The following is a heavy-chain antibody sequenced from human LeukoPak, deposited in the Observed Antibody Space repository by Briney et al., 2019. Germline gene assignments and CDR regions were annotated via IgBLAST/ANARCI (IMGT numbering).Heavy chain of an antibody. J-gene: IGHJ3*02. D-gene: IGHD2-15*01. Sequence: PGGSLRLSCADSGFTFSSYWMHWVRQAPGKGLVWVSRINSDESSTSYADSVKGRFTISRDNAKNTLYLQMNSLRAEDTAVYYCARDGGYLRAFDIWGQGTMVTVSS. CDR2: INSDESST. CDR1: GFTFSSYW. CDR3: ARDGGYLRAFDI. V-gene: IGHV3-74*01.